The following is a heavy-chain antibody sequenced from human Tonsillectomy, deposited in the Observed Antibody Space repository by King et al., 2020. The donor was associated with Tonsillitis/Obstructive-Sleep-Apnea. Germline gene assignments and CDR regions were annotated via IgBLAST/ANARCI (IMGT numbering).Heavy chain of an antibody. CDR1: GGSFSGYY. D-gene: IGHD2-2*01. J-gene: IGHJ6*03. CDR2: INHSGST. Sequence: VQLQQWGAGLLKPSETRSLTCAVYGGSFSGYYWSWIRQPPGKGLEWIGEINHSGSTNYNPSLKSRVTISVDTSKNQFSLKLSSVTAADTAVYYCARGLRYCSSTSCSHSEYYYYYMDVWGKGTTVTVSS. CDR3: ARGLRYCSSTSCSHSEYYYYYMDV. V-gene: IGHV4-34*01.